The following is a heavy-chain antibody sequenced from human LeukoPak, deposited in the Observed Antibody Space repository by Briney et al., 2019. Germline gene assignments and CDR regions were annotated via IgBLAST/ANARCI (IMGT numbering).Heavy chain of an antibody. Sequence: GGSLRLSCAASGFTFSSYAMSWVRQAPGKGLEWVSDISGSGGSTYYADSVKGRFTISRDNSKNTLYLQMNSLRAEDTAVYYCAKVRYYDFWSGFHYGMDVWGQGTTVTVSS. CDR3: AKVRYYDFWSGFHYGMDV. CDR1: GFTFSSYA. J-gene: IGHJ6*02. CDR2: ISGSGGST. D-gene: IGHD3-3*01. V-gene: IGHV3-23*01.